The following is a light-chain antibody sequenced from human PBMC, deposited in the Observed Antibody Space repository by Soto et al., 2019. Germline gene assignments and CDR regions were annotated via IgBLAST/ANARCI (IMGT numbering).Light chain of an antibody. CDR2: GAS. CDR1: QSVSSN. Sequence: EIVVTQSPGTLSLSPGERATLSCTASQSVSSNLAWYQQKAAQAPRLLIYGASTRATGIPARFSGSGSGTEFTLTISSLQSENFTIYYCQQNNNWPLITSGQGTRLEIK. V-gene: IGKV3-15*01. CDR3: QQNNNWPLIT. J-gene: IGKJ5*01.